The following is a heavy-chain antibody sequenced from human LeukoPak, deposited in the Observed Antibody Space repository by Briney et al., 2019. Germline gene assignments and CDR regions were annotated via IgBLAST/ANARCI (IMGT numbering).Heavy chain of an antibody. V-gene: IGHV4-34*01. Sequence: SETLSLTCAVYGGSFSGYYWSWIRQPPGKGLEWIGEINHSGSTNYNPSLKSRVTISVDTSKNQFSLKLSSVTAADTAVYYCARGRFLLRFLEWTLDYWGQGTPVTVSS. CDR1: GGSFSGYY. CDR2: INHSGST. D-gene: IGHD3-3*01. CDR3: ARGRFLLRFLEWTLDY. J-gene: IGHJ4*02.